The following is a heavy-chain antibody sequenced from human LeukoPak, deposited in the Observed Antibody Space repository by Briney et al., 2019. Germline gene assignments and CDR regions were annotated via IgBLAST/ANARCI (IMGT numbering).Heavy chain of an antibody. D-gene: IGHD3-3*01. CDR3: ARDYYDFWSGYYLVDY. V-gene: IGHV3-21*01. CDR2: ISSSSSYI. CDR1: GFTFSSYS. J-gene: IGHJ4*02. Sequence: PGGSLRLSCAASGFTFSSYSMNWVRQAPGKGLEWVSSISSSSSYIYYADSVKGRFTISRDNSKNTLYLQMNSLRAEDTAMYYCARDYYDFWSGYYLVDYWGQGTLVTVSS.